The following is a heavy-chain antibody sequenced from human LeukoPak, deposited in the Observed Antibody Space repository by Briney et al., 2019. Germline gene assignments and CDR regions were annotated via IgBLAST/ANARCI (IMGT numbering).Heavy chain of an antibody. CDR1: GVSISSSNSY. D-gene: IGHD3/OR15-3a*01. J-gene: IGHJ4*02. CDR2: IYYSGNT. CDR3: ARQTGSGLFILP. Sequence: PSETLSLTCTVSGVSISSSNSYWGWIRQPPGKGLEWIGSIYYSGNTYYNASLKSQVSISIDTSKNQFSLRLTAVTAADTAVYYCARQTGSGLFILPGGQGTLVTVSS. V-gene: IGHV4-39*01.